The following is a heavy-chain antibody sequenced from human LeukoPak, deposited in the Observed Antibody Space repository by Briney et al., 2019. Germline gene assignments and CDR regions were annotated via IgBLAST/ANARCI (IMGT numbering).Heavy chain of an antibody. D-gene: IGHD3-22*01. CDR3: ARGITMIAKFDY. Sequence: SVKVSCKASGGTFSSYAISWVRQAPGQGLEWMGGIIPIFGTANYAQKFQGRVTITTDESTSTAYMELSSLRSEDTAVYYCARGITMIAKFDYWGQGTLVTVSS. J-gene: IGHJ4*02. CDR2: IIPIFGTA. V-gene: IGHV1-69*05. CDR1: GGTFSSYA.